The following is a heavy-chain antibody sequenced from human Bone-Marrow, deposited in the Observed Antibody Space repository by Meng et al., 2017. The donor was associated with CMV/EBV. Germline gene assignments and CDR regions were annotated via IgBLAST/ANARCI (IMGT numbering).Heavy chain of an antibody. CDR1: GYTFTSYY. Sequence: ASVKVSCKASGYTFTSYYMHWVRQAPGQGLEWMGIINPSGGSTSYAQKFQGRVTMTRDTSTSTVYMELSSLRSEDTAVYYVAREDDYMAEKQRITIFGVARDAFDIWGQGTMVTVSS. D-gene: IGHD3-3*01. V-gene: IGHV1-46*01. J-gene: IGHJ3*02. CDR3: AREDDYMAEKQRITIFGVARDAFDI. CDR2: INPSGGST.